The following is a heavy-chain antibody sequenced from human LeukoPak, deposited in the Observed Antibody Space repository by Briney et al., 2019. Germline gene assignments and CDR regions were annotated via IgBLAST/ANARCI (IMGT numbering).Heavy chain of an antibody. V-gene: IGHV1-24*01. CDR1: GYTLTELS. CDR2: FDPEDGET. CDR3: ARDLLQYFDWLTMAGY. J-gene: IGHJ4*02. Sequence: ASVKVSCKVSGYTLTELSMHWVRQAPGKGLEWMGGFDPEDGETFYAQKFQGRVTMTEDTSTDTAYMELSSLRSEDTAVYYCARDLLQYFDWLTMAGYWGQGTLVSVSS. D-gene: IGHD3-9*01.